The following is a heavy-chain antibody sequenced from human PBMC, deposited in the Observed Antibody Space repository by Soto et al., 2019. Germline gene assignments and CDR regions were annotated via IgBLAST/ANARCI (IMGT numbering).Heavy chain of an antibody. V-gene: IGHV5-10-1*01. D-gene: IGHD2-2*01. CDR1: GYSFTSYW. CDR2: IDPSDSYT. J-gene: IGHJ4*02. Sequence: PGESLKISCKGSGYSFTSYWISWVRQMPGKGLEWMGRIDPSDSYTNYSPSFQGHVTISADKSISTAYLQWSSLKASDTDMYYCTANLSGVVVVPAALGDYFDYWGQGTLVTVSS. CDR3: TANLSGVVVVPAALGDYFDY.